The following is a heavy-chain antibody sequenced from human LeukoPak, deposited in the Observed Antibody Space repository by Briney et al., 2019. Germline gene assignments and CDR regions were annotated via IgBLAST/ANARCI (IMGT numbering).Heavy chain of an antibody. CDR3: ATSEVLYNFDY. D-gene: IGHD2-2*02. CDR1: GTSISSHY. J-gene: IGHJ4*02. Sequence: SETLSLTCTVSGTSISSHYWSWIRQPAGKGLEWIGRIYTSGSTNYNPSLESRVTMSVDTSKNEFSLNLRSVTAADTAMYYCATSEVLYNFDYWGQGTLVTVSS. CDR2: IYTSGST. V-gene: IGHV4-4*07.